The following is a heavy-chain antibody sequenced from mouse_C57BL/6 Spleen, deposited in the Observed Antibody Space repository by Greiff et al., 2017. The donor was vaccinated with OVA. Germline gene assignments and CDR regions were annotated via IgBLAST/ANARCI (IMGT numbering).Heavy chain of an antibody. D-gene: IGHD2-4*01. Sequence: VQLQQSGPELVKPGASVKISCKASGYAFSSSWMNWVKQRPGKGLEWIGRIYPGDGDTNYNGKFKGKATLTADKSSSTAYMQLSSLTSDDSAVYFCARAYDYGGAYWGQGTLVTVSA. CDR2: IYPGDGDT. CDR3: ARAYDYGGAY. J-gene: IGHJ3*01. CDR1: GYAFSSSW. V-gene: IGHV1-82*01.